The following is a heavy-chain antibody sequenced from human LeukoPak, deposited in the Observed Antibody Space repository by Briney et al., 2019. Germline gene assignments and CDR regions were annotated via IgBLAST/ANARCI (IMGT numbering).Heavy chain of an antibody. CDR3: ARRTSLWFGEFPQHKPYNFDY. CDR1: GFTFSNYG. D-gene: IGHD3-10*01. J-gene: IGHJ4*02. CDR2: ISYDGSNK. V-gene: IGHV3-30*03. Sequence: GGSLRLSCAASGFTFSNYGMHWVRQAPGKGLEWVAVISYDGSNKYYADSVKGRFTISRDNSKNTLYLQMNSLRAEDTAVYYCARRTSLWFGEFPQHKPYNFDYWGQGTLVTVSS.